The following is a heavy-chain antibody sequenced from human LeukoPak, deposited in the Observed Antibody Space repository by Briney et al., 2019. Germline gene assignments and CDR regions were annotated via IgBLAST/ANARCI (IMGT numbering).Heavy chain of an antibody. CDR2: IYFSGRT. CDR3: VRHRSGGSFDY. D-gene: IGHD2-15*01. Sequence: SSETLSLTCTVSGGSISGYYWSWIRQPPGKGLEWIGYIYFSGRTDYNPSLKSRLTISGDTSKNQFSLNLSSVTAADTAIYFCVRHRSGGSFDYWGQGTLVTVSS. J-gene: IGHJ4*02. V-gene: IGHV4-59*08. CDR1: GGSISGYY.